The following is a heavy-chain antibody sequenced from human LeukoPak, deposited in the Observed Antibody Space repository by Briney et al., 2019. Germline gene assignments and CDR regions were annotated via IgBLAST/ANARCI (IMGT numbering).Heavy chain of an antibody. J-gene: IGHJ4*02. CDR3: ARGNYDILTGYYDY. D-gene: IGHD3-9*01. CDR2: IYYSGST. CDR1: GGSISSYY. Sequence: SETLSLTCTVSGGSISSYYWSWIRQPPGKGLEWIGYIYYSGSTNYNPSLKSRVTISVDTSKNRFSLKLSSVTAADTAVYYCARGNYDILTGYYDYWGQGTLVTVSS. V-gene: IGHV4-59*01.